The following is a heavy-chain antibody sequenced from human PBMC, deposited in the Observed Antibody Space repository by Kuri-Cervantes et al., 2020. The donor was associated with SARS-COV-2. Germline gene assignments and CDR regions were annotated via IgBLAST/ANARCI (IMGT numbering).Heavy chain of an antibody. CDR2: TYYRSKWYN. CDR3: ARILWSGYSAYYGMDV. CDR1: GDSVSSNSAA. Sequence: SQTLSLTCAISGDSVSSNSAAWNWIRQSPSRGLEWLGRTYYRSKWYNDYAVSVKSRITINPDTSKNQFSLKLSSVTAADTAVYYCARILWSGYSAYYGMDVWGQGTTVTVSS. V-gene: IGHV6-1*01. D-gene: IGHD3-3*01. J-gene: IGHJ6*02.